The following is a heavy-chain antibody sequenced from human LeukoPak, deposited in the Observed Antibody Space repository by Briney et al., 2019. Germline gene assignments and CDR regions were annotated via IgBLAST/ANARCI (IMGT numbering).Heavy chain of an antibody. J-gene: IGHJ4*02. V-gene: IGHV3-33*07. D-gene: IGHD6-19*01. CDR3: ARDGGSTGWVDY. CDR1: GITFSRSW. CDR2: IWYDGSQK. Sequence: PGGSLRLSCAASGITFSRSWMSWVRQAPGKGLEWVAVIWYDGSQKYHADSVKDRFTISRDNSKNMLYLQMNSLRAEDTAVYYCARDGGSTGWVDYWGQGTLVTVSS.